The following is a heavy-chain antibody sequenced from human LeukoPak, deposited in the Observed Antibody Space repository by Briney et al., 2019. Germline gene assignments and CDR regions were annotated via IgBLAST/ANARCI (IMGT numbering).Heavy chain of an antibody. CDR1: GFTFSSYA. CDR2: ISSTGTYI. D-gene: IGHD1-7*01. CDR3: ARDVNYGSGAFDI. J-gene: IGHJ3*02. V-gene: IGHV3-21*01. Sequence: GGSLRLSCAASGFTFSSYAMSWVRQAPGKGLEWVSCISSTGTYINYAESLKGRFTISRDNAKNSLYLQMNSLRAEDKAVYYCARDVNYGSGAFDIWGQGTMVTVSS.